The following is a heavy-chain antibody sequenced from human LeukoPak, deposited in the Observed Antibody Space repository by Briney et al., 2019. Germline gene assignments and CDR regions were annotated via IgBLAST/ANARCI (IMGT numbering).Heavy chain of an antibody. J-gene: IGHJ4*02. CDR3: ARGQVDTAMGITPFDY. CDR2: IIPIFGTA. CDR1: GGTFSSYA. V-gene: IGHV1-69*05. Sequence: SVKVSCKASGGTFSSYAISWVRQAPGQGLEWMGRIIPIFGTANYAQKFQGRVTITTDESTSTAYMELSGLRSEDTAVYYCARGQVDTAMGITPFDYWGQGTLVTVSS. D-gene: IGHD5-18*01.